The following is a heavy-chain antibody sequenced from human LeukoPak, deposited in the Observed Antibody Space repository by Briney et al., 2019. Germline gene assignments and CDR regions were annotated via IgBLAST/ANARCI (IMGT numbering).Heavy chain of an antibody. CDR2: IYYSGST. CDR3: VRCHGSGTSPLN. D-gene: IGHD3-10*01. CDR1: GGSISSGGYY. V-gene: IGHV4-31*03. Sequence: SQTLSLTCTVSGGSISSGGYYWNWIRQHPGKGLEWIGYIYYSGSTYYNPSLQSRVTIFVDTSDYQFSLRLTSVTAADTAVYYCVRCHGSGTSPLNWGQGTLVTVSS. J-gene: IGHJ4*02.